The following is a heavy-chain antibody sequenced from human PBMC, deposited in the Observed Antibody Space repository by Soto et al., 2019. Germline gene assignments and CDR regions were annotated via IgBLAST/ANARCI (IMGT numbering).Heavy chain of an antibody. CDR3: AKTNEHSGYDYFDY. V-gene: IGHV3-30*18. D-gene: IGHD5-12*01. CDR1: GFTFSSYG. Sequence: GGSLRLSCAASGFTFSSYGMHWVRQAPGKGLEWVAVISYDGSNKYYADSVKGRFTISRDNSKNTLYLQMNSLRAEDTAVYYCAKTNEHSGYDYFDYWGQGTLVTVSS. CDR2: ISYDGSNK. J-gene: IGHJ4*02.